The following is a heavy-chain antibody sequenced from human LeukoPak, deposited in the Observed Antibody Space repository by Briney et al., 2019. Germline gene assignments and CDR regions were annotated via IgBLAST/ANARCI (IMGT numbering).Heavy chain of an antibody. J-gene: IGHJ4*02. CDR1: GSSISSYY. CDR2: IYYSGST. CDR3: ARVLSIAVAGAFDY. D-gene: IGHD6-19*01. Sequence: SETLSLTCTVSGSSISSYYWSWIRQPPGKGLEWIGYIYYSGSTNYNPSLKSRVTISVDTSKNQFSLKLSSVTAADTAVYYCARVLSIAVAGAFDYWGQGTLVTVSS. V-gene: IGHV4-59*01.